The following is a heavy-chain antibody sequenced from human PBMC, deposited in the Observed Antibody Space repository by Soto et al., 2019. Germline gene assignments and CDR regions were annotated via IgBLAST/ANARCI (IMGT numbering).Heavy chain of an antibody. CDR3: ARDPAP. V-gene: IGHV4-34*09. CDR1: GVSFSGYY. CDR2: INHSGTT. J-gene: IGHJ5*02. Sequence: PSETLSLTCAVYGVSFSGYYWTWIRQPPGTGLEWIGEINHSGTTYYNPSLKSRVTISVDTSKNQFSLKLTSVTAADTAVYYCARDPAPWGQGTLVTVSS.